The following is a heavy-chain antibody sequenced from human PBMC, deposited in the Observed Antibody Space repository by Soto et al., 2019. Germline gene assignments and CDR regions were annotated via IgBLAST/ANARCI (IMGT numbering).Heavy chain of an antibody. J-gene: IGHJ6*02. D-gene: IGHD5-18*01. CDR3: AREEGYSYGTGSYYYYGMDV. V-gene: IGHV3-11*01. CDR2: ISSSGSTI. CDR1: GFTFSDYY. Sequence: AGGSLRLSCAASGFTFSDYYMSWIRQAPGKGLEWVSYISSSGSTIYYADSVKGRFTISRDNAKNSLYLQMNSLRAEDTAVYYCAREEGYSYGTGSYYYYGMDVWGQGTTVTV.